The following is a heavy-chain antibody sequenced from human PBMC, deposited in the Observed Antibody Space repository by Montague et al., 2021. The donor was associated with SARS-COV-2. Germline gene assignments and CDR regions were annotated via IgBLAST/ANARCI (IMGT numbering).Heavy chain of an antibody. CDR2: VYRSGST. V-gene: IGHV4/OR15-8*01. J-gene: IGHJ4*02. CDR3: AIRGSSWSN. CDR1: GASFSSDSW. D-gene: IGHD6-13*01. Sequence: SETLSLTCGVSGASFSSDSWGIWVRQPPGKGLEWIGEVYRSGSTSYSPSLKSRVTISVDRSKNQFSLKVTSVTAADTAVHYCAIRGSSWSNWGQGTLVTVSS.